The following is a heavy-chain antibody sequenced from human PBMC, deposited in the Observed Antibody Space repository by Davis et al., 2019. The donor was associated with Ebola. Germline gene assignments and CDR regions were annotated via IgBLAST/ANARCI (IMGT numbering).Heavy chain of an antibody. CDR1: GGSISSYY. Sequence: PSETLSLTCTVSGGSISSYYWSWIRQPPGKGLEWIGYIYYSGSTNYNPSLKSRVTISVDTSKNQFSLKLSSVTAADTAVYYCARGGYQLLFHWNYMDVWGKGTTVTVSS. D-gene: IGHD2-2*01. CDR3: ARGGYQLLFHWNYMDV. CDR2: IYYSGST. V-gene: IGHV4-59*01. J-gene: IGHJ6*03.